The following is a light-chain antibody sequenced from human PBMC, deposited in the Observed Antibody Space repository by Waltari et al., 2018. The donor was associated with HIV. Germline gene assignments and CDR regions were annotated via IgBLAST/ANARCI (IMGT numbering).Light chain of an antibody. J-gene: IGLJ3*02. Sequence: QSALTQPASVSGSPGQSITVSCTGTSSNVGGSNIVPWYQQHPGKAPTLIIFYVFPRPAGVSDRFSGSRSGNTASLTVSGLQAEDEADYYCCSYAGSRTWVFGGGTALTVL. CDR3: CSYAGSRTWV. CDR1: SSNVGGSNI. V-gene: IGLV2-23*02. CDR2: YVF.